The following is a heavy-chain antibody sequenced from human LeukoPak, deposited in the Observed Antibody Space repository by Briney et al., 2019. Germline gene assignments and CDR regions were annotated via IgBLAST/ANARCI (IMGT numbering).Heavy chain of an antibody. CDR1: GFTFSSYG. V-gene: IGHV3-30*18. J-gene: IGHJ4*02. Sequence: GGSLRLSCAASGFTFSSYGMHWVRQAPGKGLEWVAVISYHGSDTFYADSVKGRFTISRDNSKNTLYLQMNSLRVEDTAVYYSAKDLAGLQWLAPCFDYWGQGTLVTVSS. CDR3: AKDLAGLQWLAPCFDY. CDR2: ISYHGSDT. D-gene: IGHD6-19*01.